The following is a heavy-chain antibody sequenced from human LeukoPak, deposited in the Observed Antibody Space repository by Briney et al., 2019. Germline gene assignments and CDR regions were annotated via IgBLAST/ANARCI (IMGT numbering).Heavy chain of an antibody. D-gene: IGHD6-19*01. CDR2: INTNTGNS. Sequence: ASVKVSCKASGYTFTSYSMNWVRQAPGQGLECMGWINTNTGNSTCAQAFTGRFVFSLDTSVSTAYLQISSLKAEDTAIYYCARANIAVTGAFDYWGQGTLVTVSS. V-gene: IGHV7-4-1*02. J-gene: IGHJ4*02. CDR1: GYTFTSYS. CDR3: ARANIAVTGAFDY.